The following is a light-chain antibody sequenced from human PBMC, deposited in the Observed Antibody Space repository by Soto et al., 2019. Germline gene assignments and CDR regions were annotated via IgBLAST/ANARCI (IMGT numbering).Light chain of an antibody. V-gene: IGLV2-8*01. CDR1: SSDVGAYKY. CDR3: TSYVGSNIWV. J-gene: IGLJ3*02. Sequence: QSVLTQPPSASGSPGQSVTISCTGTSSDVGAYKYVSWYQQYPGKAPKLMIYEVSKRPSGVPDRFSGSKSGNTASLTVSGPQAEDEDNYYCTSYVGSNIWVFGGGTKLTVL. CDR2: EVS.